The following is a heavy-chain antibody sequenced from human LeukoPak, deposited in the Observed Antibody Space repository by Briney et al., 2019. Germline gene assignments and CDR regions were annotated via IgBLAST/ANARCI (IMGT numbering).Heavy chain of an antibody. J-gene: IGHJ5*02. Sequence: GASVKVSCKASGYTFTSYYMHWVRQAPGQGPEWMGIINPSGGSTSYAQKFQGRVTMTRDMSTSTVYMELSSLRSEDTAVYYCARDWGGQWLETYNWFDPWGQGTLVTVSS. CDR1: GYTFTSYY. CDR3: ARDWGGQWLETYNWFDP. CDR2: INPSGGST. V-gene: IGHV1-46*01. D-gene: IGHD6-19*01.